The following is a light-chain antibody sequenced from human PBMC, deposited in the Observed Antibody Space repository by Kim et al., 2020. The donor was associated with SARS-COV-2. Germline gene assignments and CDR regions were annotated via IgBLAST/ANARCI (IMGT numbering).Light chain of an antibody. J-gene: IGLJ3*02. V-gene: IGLV3-21*04. CDR2: YDS. Sequence: YELTQPPSVSVAPGKTARITCGGNNIGSKSVHWYQQKPGQAPVLVIYYDSDRPSGIPERFSGSNSGNTATLTISRVEAGDEADYYWQVWDSSSDHWVFGGGTQLTVL. CDR3: QVWDSSSDHWV. CDR1: NIGSKS.